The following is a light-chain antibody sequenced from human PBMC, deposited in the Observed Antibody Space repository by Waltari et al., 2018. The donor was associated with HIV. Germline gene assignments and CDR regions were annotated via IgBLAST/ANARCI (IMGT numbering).Light chain of an antibody. J-gene: IGKJ2*01. Sequence: DIVMTQSPDSLAVSLGERATINCKSSQSVFTSSNYKNYLAWYQQKPGQPPKLLIYWASTLESGVPDRVSGSGSGTDFTLTISSLQAEDVAVYSCQQYYSTPMYTFGQGTKLEIK. V-gene: IGKV4-1*01. CDR2: WAS. CDR1: QSVFTSSNYKNY. CDR3: QQYYSTPMYT.